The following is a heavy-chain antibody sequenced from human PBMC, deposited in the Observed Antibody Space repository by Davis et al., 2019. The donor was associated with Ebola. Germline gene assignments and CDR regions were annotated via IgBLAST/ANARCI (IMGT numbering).Heavy chain of an antibody. D-gene: IGHD6-19*01. CDR1: GFTFSSYE. CDR2: ISSSGSTI. CDR3: ASFSRGRIAVAGTRNDRIY. J-gene: IGHJ4*02. Sequence: GESLKISCAASGFTFSSYEMNWVRQAPGKGLEWVSYISSSGSTIYYADSVKGRFTISRDNAKNSLYLQMNSLRAEDTAVYYCASFSRGRIAVAGTRNDRIYWGQGTLVTVSS. V-gene: IGHV3-48*03.